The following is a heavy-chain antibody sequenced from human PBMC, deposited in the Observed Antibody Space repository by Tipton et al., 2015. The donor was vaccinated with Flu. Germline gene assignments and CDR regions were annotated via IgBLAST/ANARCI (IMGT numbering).Heavy chain of an antibody. Sequence: TLSLTCTVSGVSISSNTWYWGWIRQPPGKGPEWIGSVYPSGTTYNNPSLKSRVTISVDTSKNHFSLKLSSVTAADTAVYFCARHLGLAVAGSVYFDLWGRGTLVTVSS. CDR3: ARHLGLAVAGSVYFDL. V-gene: IGHV4-39*01. CDR1: GVSISSNTWY. D-gene: IGHD6-19*01. J-gene: IGHJ2*01. CDR2: VYPSGTT.